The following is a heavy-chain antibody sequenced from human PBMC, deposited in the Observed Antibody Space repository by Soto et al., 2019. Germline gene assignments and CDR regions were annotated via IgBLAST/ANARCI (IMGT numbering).Heavy chain of an antibody. J-gene: IGHJ4*02. CDR3: SYDSSRGDY. V-gene: IGHV3-15*01. D-gene: IGHD3-22*01. CDR2: LKSEAAGGTT. CDR1: GFAFSSAW. Sequence: GGSLRLSGAASGFAFSSAWMSWVRQAPGKGLEWVGRLKSEAAGGTTDYAAPVKGRFTISRDDSKNTLYLQMNSLKTADTAVYYCSYDSSRGDYWGLGTLVTVSS.